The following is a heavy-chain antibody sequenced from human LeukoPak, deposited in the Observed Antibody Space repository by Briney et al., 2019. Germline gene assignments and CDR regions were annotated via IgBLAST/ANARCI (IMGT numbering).Heavy chain of an antibody. CDR1: GFTFSSYA. CDR3: AKAYSYDSSGYLGNPYDY. Sequence: GGSLRLSCAASGFTFSSYAMSWVRQAPGKGLEWVSAISGSGGSTYYADSVKGRFTISRDNSKNTLYLQMNSLRAEDTAVYYSAKAYSYDSSGYLGNPYDYWGQGTLVTVSS. D-gene: IGHD3-22*01. V-gene: IGHV3-23*01. J-gene: IGHJ4*02. CDR2: ISGSGGST.